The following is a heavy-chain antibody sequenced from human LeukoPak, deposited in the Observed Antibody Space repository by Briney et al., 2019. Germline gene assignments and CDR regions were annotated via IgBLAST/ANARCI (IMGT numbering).Heavy chain of an antibody. Sequence: PGRSLRLSCAASGFTFSSYGMHWVRQAPGKGLEWVAVISYDGSNKYYADSVKGRFTISRDNSKNTLYLQMNSLRAEETAVYYCVGSFTFNYWAKEPLVPVS. CDR1: GFTFSSYG. CDR3: VGSFTFNY. V-gene: IGHV3-30*03. J-gene: IGHJ4*02. CDR2: ISYDGSNK. D-gene: IGHD2-15*01.